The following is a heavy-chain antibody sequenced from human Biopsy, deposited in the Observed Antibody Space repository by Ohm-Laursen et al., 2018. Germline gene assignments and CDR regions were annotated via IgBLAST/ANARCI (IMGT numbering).Heavy chain of an antibody. CDR1: GGSISSYY. Sequence: SDTLSLTCTVSGGSISSYYWNWIRQSPGQGLEYIGFIYSGGNTNYSPSLKNRVTMSVDTSKNQFYLKLYSVTAADTAVYYCARGRRTSGWPYFDNWGQGALVIVSP. CDR2: IYSGGNT. CDR3: ARGRRTSGWPYFDN. V-gene: IGHV4-59*07. D-gene: IGHD6-19*01. J-gene: IGHJ4*02.